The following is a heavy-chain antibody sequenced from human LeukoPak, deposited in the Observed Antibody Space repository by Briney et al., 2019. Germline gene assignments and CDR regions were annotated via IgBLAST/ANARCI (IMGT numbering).Heavy chain of an antibody. CDR1: GGSLSSHY. D-gene: IGHD2-2*01. Sequence: SETLSLTCSVSGGSLSSHYWSWIRQPPRKGLELIGHIHDTGSTFYNPSLRGRVTISLATSNNQISLKLTSMTAPDTAVYYCARFSSGCSTSSCYLTYWGQGTLVTVS. V-gene: IGHV4-59*11. CDR3: ARFSSGCSTSSCYLTY. J-gene: IGHJ4*02. CDR2: IHDTGST.